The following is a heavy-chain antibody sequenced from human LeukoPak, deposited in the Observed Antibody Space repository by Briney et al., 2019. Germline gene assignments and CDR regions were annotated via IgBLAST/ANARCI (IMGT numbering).Heavy chain of an antibody. CDR1: GFTFSSYG. J-gene: IGHJ4*02. V-gene: IGHV3-7*01. CDR3: ARQPTVTTGPFDY. CDR2: IKQDGSEK. D-gene: IGHD4-17*01. Sequence: PGGSLRLSCAASGFTFSSYGMSWVRQAPGKGLEWVANIKQDGSEKYYVDSVKGRFTISRDNAKNSLYMQMNSLRAEDTAVYYCARQPTVTTGPFDYWGQGTLVTVSS.